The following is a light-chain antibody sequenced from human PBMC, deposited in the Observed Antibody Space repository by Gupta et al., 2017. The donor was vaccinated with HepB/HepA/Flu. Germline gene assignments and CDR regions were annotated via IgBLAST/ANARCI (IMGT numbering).Light chain of an antibody. Sequence: IVLTQSPGTLSLSPGERATLSCRASQSVSSSYLAWYQQKPGQAPRLLIYGASIRATGIPDRFSGSGSGTDFTLTISRLEPEDFAVYYCQQYGSSPLCSFGQGTXLEIK. J-gene: IGKJ2*04. CDR2: GAS. CDR3: QQYGSSPLCS. V-gene: IGKV3-20*01. CDR1: QSVSSSY.